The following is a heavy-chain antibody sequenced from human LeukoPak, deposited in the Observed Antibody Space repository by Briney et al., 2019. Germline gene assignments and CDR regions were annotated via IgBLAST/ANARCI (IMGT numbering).Heavy chain of an antibody. CDR3: AKAGDYDYIWGSYRIFDY. D-gene: IGHD3-16*02. CDR1: GFIFSNYW. V-gene: IGHV3-74*01. Sequence: GGSLRLSCAASGFIFSNYWMHWVRQTPGKGLVWVSRVKTDGTITHYADSVKGRFTISRDNSKNTLYLQMNSLRAEDTAVYYCAKAGDYDYIWGSYRIFDYWGQGTLVTVSS. CDR2: VKTDGTIT. J-gene: IGHJ4*02.